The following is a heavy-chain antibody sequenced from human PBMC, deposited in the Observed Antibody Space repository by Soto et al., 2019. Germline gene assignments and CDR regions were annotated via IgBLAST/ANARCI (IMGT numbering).Heavy chain of an antibody. Sequence: ASVKVSCKASGYTFTSYYMHWVRQAPGQGLEWMGIINPSGGSTSYAQKFQGRVTMTRDTSTSTVYMELSSLRSEDTAVYYCARGKTRTQNDFWSGYYPAFDYWGQGTLVTVSS. CDR1: GYTFTSYY. CDR2: INPSGGST. J-gene: IGHJ4*02. D-gene: IGHD3-3*01. V-gene: IGHV1-46*03. CDR3: ARGKTRTQNDFWSGYYPAFDY.